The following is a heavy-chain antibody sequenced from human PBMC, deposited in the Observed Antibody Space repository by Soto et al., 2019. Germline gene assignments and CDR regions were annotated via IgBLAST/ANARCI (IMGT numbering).Heavy chain of an antibody. J-gene: IGHJ6*02. CDR2: IYYSGST. V-gene: IGHV4-30-4*01. Sequence: SETLSLTCTVSGGSISSGDYYWSWIRQPPGKDLEWIGYIYYSGSTYYNPSLKSRVTISVDTSKNQFSLKLSSVTAADTAVYYCARAKGFPYYYYGMDVWGQGTTVTVSS. D-gene: IGHD3-10*01. CDR1: GGSISSGDYY. CDR3: ARAKGFPYYYYGMDV.